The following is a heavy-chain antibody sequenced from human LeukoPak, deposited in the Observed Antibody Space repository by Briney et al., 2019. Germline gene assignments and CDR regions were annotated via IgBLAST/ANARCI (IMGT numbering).Heavy chain of an antibody. J-gene: IGHJ4*02. CDR2: ISSGGNT. D-gene: IGHD3-22*01. V-gene: IGHV3-53*01. Sequence: GGSLRLSCAASGFIVSSNYMSWVHQAPGKGLEWVSVISSGGNTYYADSVKGRFTISRDISKNTLYLQMNGLRAEDTAVYYCAREVRGYYFDYWGQGTLVTVSS. CDR1: GFIVSSNY. CDR3: AREVRGYYFDY.